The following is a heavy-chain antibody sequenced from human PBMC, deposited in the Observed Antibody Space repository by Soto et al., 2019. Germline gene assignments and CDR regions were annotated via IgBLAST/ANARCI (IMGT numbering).Heavy chain of an antibody. CDR3: ARLYSSGWDYYYGMDV. Sequence: QTRSLTWAISGDSVSSNSAAWNLMRQSPSRGLEWLGRTYYRSKWYNDYAVSVKSRITINPDTSKNQFSLQLNSVTPEDTAVYYCARLYSSGWDYYYGMDVWGQGTTVTVSS. CDR2: TYYRSKWYN. D-gene: IGHD6-19*01. CDR1: GDSVSSNSAA. J-gene: IGHJ6*02. V-gene: IGHV6-1*01.